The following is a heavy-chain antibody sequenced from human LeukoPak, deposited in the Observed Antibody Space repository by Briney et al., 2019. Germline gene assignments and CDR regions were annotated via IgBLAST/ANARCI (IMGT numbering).Heavy chain of an antibody. V-gene: IGHV4-34*01. J-gene: IGHJ4*02. Sequence: SETLSLTCTVSGGSISGYYWSWIRQPPGKGLEWIGEINHSGSTNYNPSLKSRVTISVDTSKNQFSLKLSSVTAADTAVYYCARAPYDYVWGSYRSGVLSFDYWGQGTLVTVSS. CDR3: ARAPYDYVWGSYRSGVLSFDY. CDR2: INHSGST. D-gene: IGHD3-16*02. CDR1: GGSISGYY.